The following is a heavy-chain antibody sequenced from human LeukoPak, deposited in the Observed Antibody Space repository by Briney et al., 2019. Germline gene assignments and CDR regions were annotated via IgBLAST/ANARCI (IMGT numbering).Heavy chain of an antibody. J-gene: IGHJ4*02. CDR3: ARSPSGWHPYYFDY. V-gene: IGHV4-34*01. Sequence: SETLSLTCAVYGGSFSGYYWSWIRQPPGKGLEWIGEINHSGSTNYNPSLKSRVTISVDTSKNQFSLKLSSVTAADTAVYYCARSPSGWHPYYFDYWGQGTLVTVSS. CDR1: GGSFSGYY. CDR2: INHSGST. D-gene: IGHD2-15*01.